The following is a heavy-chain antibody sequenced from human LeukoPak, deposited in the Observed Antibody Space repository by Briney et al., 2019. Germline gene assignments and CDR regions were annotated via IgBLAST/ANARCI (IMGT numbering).Heavy chain of an antibody. CDR1: GFTFSSYA. Sequence: GGSLRLSCAASGFTFSSYAMHWVRQAPGKGLEWVAVISYDGSNKYYADSAKGRFTISRDNSKNTLYLQMNSLRAEDTAVYYCARASTIGRWLVPEYWGQGTLVTVSS. J-gene: IGHJ4*02. V-gene: IGHV3-30-3*01. CDR3: ARASTIGRWLVPEY. D-gene: IGHD6-19*01. CDR2: ISYDGSNK.